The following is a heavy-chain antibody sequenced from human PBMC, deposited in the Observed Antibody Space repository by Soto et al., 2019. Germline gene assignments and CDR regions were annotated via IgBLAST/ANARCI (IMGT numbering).Heavy chain of an antibody. CDR2: INPNSGGT. Sequence: GASEKVSCKASGYTFSGYYIHWLRQAPGQGLEWMGWINPNSGGTNYAQKFQGRVTVTSDTPTSTAYMELSRLTSDDTAVYYCARSLTEGYCTITGCYTRPLYGMDVWGQGTTVTVSS. CDR3: ARSLTEGYCTITGCYTRPLYGMDV. CDR1: GYTFSGYY. D-gene: IGHD2-2*02. V-gene: IGHV1-2*02. J-gene: IGHJ6*02.